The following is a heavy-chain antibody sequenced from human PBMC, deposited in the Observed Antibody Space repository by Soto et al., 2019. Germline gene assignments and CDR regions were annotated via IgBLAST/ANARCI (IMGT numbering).Heavy chain of an antibody. D-gene: IGHD6-19*01. CDR3: AKADGQQWLIPHLDN. Sequence: GGSLRLSCGASGFNFKKFAMAWVRQAAGEGLEWVSGISCCGGSASYADSVKGRFSIARDDSKNTVSLQLNSLRVEDTAQYYCAKADGQQWLIPHLDNWGQGTLVTVSS. CDR2: ISCCGGSA. J-gene: IGHJ4*02. V-gene: IGHV3-23*01. CDR1: GFNFKKFA.